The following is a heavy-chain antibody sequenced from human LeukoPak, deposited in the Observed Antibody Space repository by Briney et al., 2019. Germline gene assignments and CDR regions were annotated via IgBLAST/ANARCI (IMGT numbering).Heavy chain of an antibody. V-gene: IGHV3-7*01. J-gene: IGHJ4*02. D-gene: IGHD6-13*01. CDR2: IKQDGSEK. Sequence: PGGSLRLSCAASGFTFSSYWMSWVRQAPGKGLEWVANIKQDGSEKYYADSVKGRFTISRDNAKNSLYLQMNSLRAEVTAVYYCARGGIAAAGNLDYWGQGTLVTVSS. CDR1: GFTFSSYW. CDR3: ARGGIAAAGNLDY.